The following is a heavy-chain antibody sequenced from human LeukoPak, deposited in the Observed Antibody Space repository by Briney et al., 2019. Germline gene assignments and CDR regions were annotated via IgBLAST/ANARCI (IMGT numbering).Heavy chain of an antibody. CDR2: ITNGGSTI. J-gene: IGHJ4*02. V-gene: IGHV3-11*04. Sequence: GGSLRLSCAASGFTFSDYNMNWVRQAPGKGLEWVSYITNGGSTIHHADSVKGRFTISGDNAKNSVYLQMNSLRAEDTAMYFCARDVGLGKGGFDYWGQGALVTVSS. CDR3: ARDVGLGKGGFDY. CDR1: GFTFSDYN. D-gene: IGHD1-26*01.